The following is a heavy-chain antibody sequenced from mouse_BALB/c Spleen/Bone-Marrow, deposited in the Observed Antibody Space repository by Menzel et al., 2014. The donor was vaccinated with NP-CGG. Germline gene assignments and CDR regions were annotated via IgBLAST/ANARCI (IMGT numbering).Heavy chain of an antibody. Sequence: EVKLMESGGGSVQPGGSLRLSCATSGFTFTDYYMSWVRQPPGKALEWLGFIRNKAKGYTTEYSASVKGRFTISSDNSQRILYLQMNTLRPEDSATYYCARDENVGIYWYFDVWGAGTTVIVSS. J-gene: IGHJ1*01. CDR3: ARDENVGIYWYFDV. V-gene: IGHV7-3*02. CDR2: IRNKAKGYTT. CDR1: GFTFTDYY.